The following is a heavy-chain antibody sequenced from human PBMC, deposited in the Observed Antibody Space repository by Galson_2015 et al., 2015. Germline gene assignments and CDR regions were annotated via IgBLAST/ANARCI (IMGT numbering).Heavy chain of an antibody. CDR3: ARDYDYGDYEYYYYYGMDV. D-gene: IGHD4-17*01. V-gene: IGHV6-1*01. CDR1: GDSVSSNSAA. CDR2: TFYRSKWYN. Sequence: WAISGDSVSSNSAAWNWIRQSPSRGLEWLGWTFYRSKWYNDYAVSVKSRITINPDTSKNQFSLQLNSVTPEDTAVYYCARDYDYGDYEYYYYYGMDVWGQGTTVTVSS. J-gene: IGHJ6*02.